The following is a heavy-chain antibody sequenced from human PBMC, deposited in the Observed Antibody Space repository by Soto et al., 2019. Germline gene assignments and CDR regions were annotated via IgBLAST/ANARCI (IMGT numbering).Heavy chain of an antibody. V-gene: IGHV4-59*01. CDR2: IYYSGST. CDR1: GGSISSYY. D-gene: IGHD2-8*01. J-gene: IGHJ5*02. CDR3: ARDPPYCTNGVCYRGGFDP. Sequence: SETLSLTCTVSGGSISSYYWSWIRQPPGKGLEWIGYIYYSGSTNYNPSLKSRVTISVDTSKNQFSLKLSSVTAADTAVYYCARDPPYCTNGVCYRGGFDPWGQGTLVTVSS.